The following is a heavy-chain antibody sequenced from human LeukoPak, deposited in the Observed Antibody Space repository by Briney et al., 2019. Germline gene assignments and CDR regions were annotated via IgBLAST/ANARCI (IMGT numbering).Heavy chain of an antibody. J-gene: IGHJ2*01. CDR3: AKDQVEGKTVNTPYWYFDL. CDR1: GFTFSGYA. Sequence: GGSLRLSCAASGFTFSGYAMSWVRQAPGKGLEWVSAISGSGGSTYYADSVKGRLTISRDNSNNTLYLQMDSLRAEDTAVYYRAKDQVEGKTVNTPYWYFDLWGRGTLVAVSS. D-gene: IGHD4-11*01. CDR2: ISGSGGST. V-gene: IGHV3-23*01.